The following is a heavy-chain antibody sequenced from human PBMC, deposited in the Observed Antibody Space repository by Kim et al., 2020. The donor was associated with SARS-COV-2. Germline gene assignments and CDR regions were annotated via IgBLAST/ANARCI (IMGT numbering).Heavy chain of an antibody. D-gene: IGHD3-10*01. CDR2: IYSGGST. CDR3: ARGNSLDYFDS. V-gene: IGHV3-53*01. Sequence: GGSLRLSCVASGFSVSGNYMTWVRQAPGKGLEWVSVIYSGGSTYYADSVKGRFTISIHNSNNSLYLQMNSLRAEDTAVYYCARGNSLDYFDSWGQGTLVT. CDR1: GFSVSGNY. J-gene: IGHJ4*02.